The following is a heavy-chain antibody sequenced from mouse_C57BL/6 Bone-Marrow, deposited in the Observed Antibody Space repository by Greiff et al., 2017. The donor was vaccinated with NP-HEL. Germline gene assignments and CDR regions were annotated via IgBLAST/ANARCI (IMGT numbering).Heavy chain of an antibody. D-gene: IGHD1-1*01. Sequence: QVQLKESGAELVKPGASVKMSCKASGYTFTTYPIEWMKQNHGKSLEWIGNFHPYNDDTKYNEKFKGKATLTVEESSSTVYLELSRLTSDDSAVYYCARRDRYYGSSYEYFDVWGTGTTVTVSS. CDR2: FHPYNDDT. V-gene: IGHV1-47*01. CDR1: GYTFTTYP. J-gene: IGHJ1*03. CDR3: ARRDRYYGSSYEYFDV.